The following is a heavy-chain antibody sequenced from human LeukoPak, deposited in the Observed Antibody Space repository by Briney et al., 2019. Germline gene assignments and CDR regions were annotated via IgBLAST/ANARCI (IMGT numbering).Heavy chain of an antibody. CDR2: ISSGSSYI. V-gene: IGHV3-21*01. J-gene: IGHJ3*01. D-gene: IGHD3-10*01. CDR1: GFSFSSYS. CDR3: ARGGSGRTQDDTFDV. Sequence: KPGGSLRLSCAASGFSFSSYSMNWVRQAPGKGLEWVSSISSGSSYIFCADSVQGRFTISRDNAKNSLYLQMNSLRAEDRAVYYCARGGSGRTQDDTFDVWGQGTMVTVSS.